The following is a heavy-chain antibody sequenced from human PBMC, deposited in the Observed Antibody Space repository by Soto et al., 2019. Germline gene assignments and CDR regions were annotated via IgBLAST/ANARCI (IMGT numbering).Heavy chain of an antibody. CDR1: GGSISSSSYY. V-gene: IGHV4-39*01. J-gene: IGHJ4*02. CDR3: ASSGWWYFDY. CDR2: IYYSGST. Sequence: ETLSLTCTVSGGSISSSSYYWGWIRQPPGKGLEWIGSIYYSGSTYYNPSLKSRVTISVDTSKNQFSLKLSSVTAADTAVYYCASSGWWYFDYWGQGTLVTVSS. D-gene: IGHD6-19*01.